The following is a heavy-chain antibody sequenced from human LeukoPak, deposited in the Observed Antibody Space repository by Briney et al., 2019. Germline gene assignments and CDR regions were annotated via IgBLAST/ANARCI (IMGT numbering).Heavy chain of an antibody. J-gene: IGHJ3*02. CDR3: ARAYSSSWCDAFDI. CDR2: IYYSAST. Sequence: SETLSLTCAVSGGSVSSGRYSWSWIRQPPGKGLEWIGYIYYSASTYYNPSLKSRVTISVDTSKNQFSLKLSSVTAADTAVYYCARAYSSSWCDAFDIWGQGTMVTVSS. D-gene: IGHD6-13*01. V-gene: IGHV4-30-4*07. CDR1: GGSVSSGRYS.